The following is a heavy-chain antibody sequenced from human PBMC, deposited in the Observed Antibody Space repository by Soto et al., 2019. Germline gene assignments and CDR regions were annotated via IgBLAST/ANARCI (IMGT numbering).Heavy chain of an antibody. D-gene: IGHD4-17*01. CDR2: INAGNGNT. V-gene: IGHV1-3*01. Sequence: ASVKVSCKASGYTFTSYAMHWVRQAPGQRLEWMGWINAGNGNTKYSQKFQGRVTITRDTSASTAYMELSSLRSEDTAVYYCARGVSDYGDYHVYYFDDWGQGTRVTVAS. CDR3: ARGVSDYGDYHVYYFDD. J-gene: IGHJ4*02. CDR1: GYTFTSYA.